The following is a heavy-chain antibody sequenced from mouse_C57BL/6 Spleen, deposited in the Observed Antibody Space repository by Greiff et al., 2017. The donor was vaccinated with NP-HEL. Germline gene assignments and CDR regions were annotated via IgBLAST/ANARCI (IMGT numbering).Heavy chain of an antibody. D-gene: IGHD2-3*01. CDR2: IWTGGGT. V-gene: IGHV2-9-1*01. CDR3: ASHYDGFYYAMDY. Sequence: VKLMESGPGLVAPSQSLSITCTVSGFSLTSYAISWVRQPPGKGLEWLGVIWTGGGTNYNSALKSRLSISKDNSKSQVFLKMNSLQTDDTARYYCASHYDGFYYAMDYWGQGTSVTVSS. J-gene: IGHJ4*01. CDR1: GFSLTSYA.